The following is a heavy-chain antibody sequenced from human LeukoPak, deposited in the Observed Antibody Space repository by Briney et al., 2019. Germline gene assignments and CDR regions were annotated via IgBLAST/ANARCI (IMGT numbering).Heavy chain of an antibody. J-gene: IGHJ5*02. CDR2: ISSNSSSI. CDR1: GFTFSSYS. D-gene: IGHD4-11*01. V-gene: IGHV3-48*01. CDR3: ASNYYKNYPNRFDP. Sequence: PGGSLRLSCTASGFTFSSYSMNWVRQAPGKGLEWVSYISSNSSSIYYADSVQGRFTISRDNAKTSLYLQMNRLRAEDMAVYYCASNYYKNYPNRFDPWGQGTLVTVSS.